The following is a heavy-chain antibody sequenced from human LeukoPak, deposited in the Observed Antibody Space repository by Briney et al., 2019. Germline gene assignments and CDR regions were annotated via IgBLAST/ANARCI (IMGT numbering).Heavy chain of an antibody. CDR2: IYYSEST. V-gene: IGHV4-59*11. Sequence: PSETLSLTCTVSGGSISSHYWSWIRQPPGKGLEWTGYIYYSESTIYNPSLKSRVTISVDTSKNQFSLKLSSVTAADTAVYYCARTKYSSSPRFDYWGQGTLVTVSS. CDR3: ARTKYSSSPRFDY. CDR1: GGSISSHY. J-gene: IGHJ4*02. D-gene: IGHD6-6*01.